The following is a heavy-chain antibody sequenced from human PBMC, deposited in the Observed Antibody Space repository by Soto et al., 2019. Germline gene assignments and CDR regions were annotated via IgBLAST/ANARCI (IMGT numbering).Heavy chain of an antibody. CDR1: GYTFTSYG. V-gene: IGHV1-18*01. CDR3: ARGRYGEY. CDR2: ISAHNGNT. Sequence: QVHLVQSGAEVKKPGASVKVSCKASGYTFTSYGITWVRQAPGQGLEWMGWISAHNGNTDYAQKHQGRVIVTRDTSTSTAYIELRSLRSDDTAVYYCARGRYGEYWGQGALVTVSS. D-gene: IGHD3-10*01. J-gene: IGHJ4*02.